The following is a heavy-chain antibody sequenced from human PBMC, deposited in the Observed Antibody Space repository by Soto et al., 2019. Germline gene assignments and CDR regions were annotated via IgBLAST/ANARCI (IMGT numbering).Heavy chain of an antibody. Sequence: SVKVSCKASGGTFSSYTMSWVRQAPGQGLEWMGRIIPILGIANYAQKFQGRVTITADKSTSTAYMELSSLRSEDTAVYYCAREYDYIWGSYRSGAFDIWGQGTMVTVSS. D-gene: IGHD3-16*02. CDR2: IIPILGIA. J-gene: IGHJ3*02. CDR1: GGTFSSYT. V-gene: IGHV1-69*04. CDR3: AREYDYIWGSYRSGAFDI.